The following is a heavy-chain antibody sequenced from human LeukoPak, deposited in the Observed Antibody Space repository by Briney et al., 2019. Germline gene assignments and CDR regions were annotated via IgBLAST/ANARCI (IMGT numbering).Heavy chain of an antibody. CDR3: ARDGYSGSDAL. CDR1: GGSISTYY. V-gene: IGHV4-59*01. J-gene: IGHJ4*02. Sequence: PSEALSLTCTVSGGSISTYYWSWIRQPPGKGLEWIGYIYHSGSTNYNPSLKSRVTISVDTSQNQFSLNLSSVTAADTAIYYCARDGYSGSDALWGQGTLVTVSS. D-gene: IGHD5-12*01. CDR2: IYHSGST.